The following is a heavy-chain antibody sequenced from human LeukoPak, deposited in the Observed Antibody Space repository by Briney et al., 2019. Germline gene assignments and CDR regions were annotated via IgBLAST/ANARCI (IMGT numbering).Heavy chain of an antibody. D-gene: IGHD2-2*02. CDR1: GYTFTGYY. V-gene: IGHV1-2*02. CDR3: ARDKGSYCSSTSCYRDGSVDY. CDR2: INPNSGGT. J-gene: IGHJ4*02. Sequence: GASVKVSCKASGYTFTGYYMHWVRQAPGQGLEWMGWINPNSGGTNYAQKFQGRVTMTRDTSISTAYMELSRLRSDDTAVYYCARDKGSYCSSTSCYRDGSVDYWGQGTLVTVSS.